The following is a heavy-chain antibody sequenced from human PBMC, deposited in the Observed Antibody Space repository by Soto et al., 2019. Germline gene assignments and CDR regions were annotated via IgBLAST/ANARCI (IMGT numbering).Heavy chain of an antibody. V-gene: IGHV1-3*01. CDR3: ARVYGSGSYLYYFDY. CDR2: INAGNGNT. Sequence: ASVKVSCKASGYTFTSYAMHWVLQAPGQRLEWMGWINAGNGNTKYSQKFQGRVTITRDTSASTAYMELSSLRSEDTAVYYCARVYGSGSYLYYFDYWGQGTLVTVSS. CDR1: GYTFTSYA. D-gene: IGHD3-10*01. J-gene: IGHJ4*02.